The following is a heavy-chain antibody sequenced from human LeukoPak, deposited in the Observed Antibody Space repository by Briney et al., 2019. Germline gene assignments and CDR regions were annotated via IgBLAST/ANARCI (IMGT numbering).Heavy chain of an antibody. Sequence: ASVKVSCKASGYTFTSYGISWVRQAPGQGLEWMGWISAYNGNTNYAQKLQGRVTMTTDTSTSTAYMELRSLRSDDTAVYYCARDPNYGDYVNWFDPWGQGTLVTVSS. V-gene: IGHV1-18*01. CDR3: ARDPNYGDYVNWFDP. J-gene: IGHJ5*02. D-gene: IGHD4-17*01. CDR1: GYTFTSYG. CDR2: ISAYNGNT.